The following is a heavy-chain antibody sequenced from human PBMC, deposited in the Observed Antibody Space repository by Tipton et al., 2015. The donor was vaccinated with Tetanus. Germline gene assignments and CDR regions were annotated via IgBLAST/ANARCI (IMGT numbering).Heavy chain of an antibody. CDR2: IIPIFGTA. CDR1: GGTFSSYA. V-gene: IGHV1-69*01. J-gene: IGHJ6*02. Sequence: QLVQSGAEVKKPGSSVKVSCKASGGTFSSYAISWVRQAPGQGLEWMGGIIPIFGTANYAQKFQGRVTITADESTSTAYMGLSSLRSEDTAVYYCARAGESNYDFWSGSYGMDVWGQGTTVTVSS. CDR3: ARAGESNYDFWSGSYGMDV. D-gene: IGHD3-3*01.